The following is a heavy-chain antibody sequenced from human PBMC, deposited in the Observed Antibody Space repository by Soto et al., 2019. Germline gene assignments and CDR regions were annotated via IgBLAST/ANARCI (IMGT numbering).Heavy chain of an antibody. D-gene: IGHD2-2*01. CDR2: IGRDGINT. CDR3: VKERDDASWTAFDH. CDR1: GFMFDDFS. V-gene: IGHV3-43*01. J-gene: IGHJ4*02. Sequence: EVRLVESGGVVVQPGGSLRLSCAASGFMFDDFSMHWVRQAPGKGLEWVALIGRDGINTHYADSVRGRFIVSRDNSKNSLYLQMNSLRSEDSALYYCVKERDDASWTAFDHWGQGTLVTVSS.